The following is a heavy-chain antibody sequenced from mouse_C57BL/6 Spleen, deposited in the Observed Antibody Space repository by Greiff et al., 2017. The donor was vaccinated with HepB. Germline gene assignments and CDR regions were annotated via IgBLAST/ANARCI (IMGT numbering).Heavy chain of an antibody. CDR2: ILPGSGST. V-gene: IGHV1-9*01. D-gene: IGHD2-5*01. Sequence: VQLQQSGAELLKPGASVKLSCKATGYTFTGYWIEWVKQRPGHGLEWIGEILPGSGSTNYNEKFKGKATFPADTSSNTAYMQLSSLTTEDSAIYDCARRRYSNLYYYAMDYWGQGTSVTVSS. CDR3: ARRRYSNLYYYAMDY. CDR1: GYTFTGYW. J-gene: IGHJ4*01.